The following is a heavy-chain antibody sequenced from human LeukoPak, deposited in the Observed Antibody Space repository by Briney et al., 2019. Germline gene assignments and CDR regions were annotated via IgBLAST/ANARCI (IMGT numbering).Heavy chain of an antibody. D-gene: IGHD6-6*01. CDR1: GYTFTSYY. J-gene: IGHJ4*02. V-gene: IGHV1-46*01. Sequence: ASVKVSCKASGYTFTSYYMHWVRQAPGQGLEWMGIINPSGGSTSYAQKFQGRVTMTRDMSTSTVYMELSSLRSEDTAVYYCARDTPLAALDYWGQGTLVTVPS. CDR2: INPSGGST. CDR3: ARDTPLAALDY.